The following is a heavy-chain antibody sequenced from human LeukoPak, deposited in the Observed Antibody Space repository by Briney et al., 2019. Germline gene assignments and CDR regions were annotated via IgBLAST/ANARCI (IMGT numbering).Heavy chain of an antibody. CDR3: ARHQRGANYFDY. J-gene: IGHJ4*02. Sequence: SETLSLTCTVCGGSISISSYYWGWLRQPPGKGLEWIGSIYYSGSTYYNPSLKSRVTISVDTSKNQFSLKLSSVTAADTAVYYCARHQRGANYFDYWGQGTLVTVSS. CDR2: IYYSGST. V-gene: IGHV4-39*01. D-gene: IGHD6-25*01. CDR1: GGSISISSYY.